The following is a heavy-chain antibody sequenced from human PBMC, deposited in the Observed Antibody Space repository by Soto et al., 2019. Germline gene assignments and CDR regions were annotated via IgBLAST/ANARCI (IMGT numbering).Heavy chain of an antibody. CDR3: AKEGDILTGYNYYYGMDV. CDR1: GFTFSSYA. Sequence: GALRLSCAASGFTFSSYAMSWVRQAPGKGLEWVSAISGSGGSTYYADSVKGRFTISRDNSKNTLYLQMNSLRAEDTAVYYCAKEGDILTGYNYYYGMDVWGQGTTVTVSS. V-gene: IGHV3-23*01. J-gene: IGHJ6*02. D-gene: IGHD3-9*01. CDR2: ISGSGGST.